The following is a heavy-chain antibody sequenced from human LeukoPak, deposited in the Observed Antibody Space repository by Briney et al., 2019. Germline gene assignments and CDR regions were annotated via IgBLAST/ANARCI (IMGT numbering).Heavy chain of an antibody. V-gene: IGHV3-23*01. J-gene: IGHJ4*02. CDR1: GFTSTNYA. CDR3: AKGAYDYIEIAYFDS. Sequence: PGGSLRLSCAASGFTSTNYAMNWVRQAPGKGLEWVSVLIGSSGSTDYADSVKGRFTISRDISKNTLFPQMNSLRAEDTAIYYCAKGAYDYIEIAYFDSWGQGALVTVSS. D-gene: IGHD5-12*01. CDR2: LIGSSGST.